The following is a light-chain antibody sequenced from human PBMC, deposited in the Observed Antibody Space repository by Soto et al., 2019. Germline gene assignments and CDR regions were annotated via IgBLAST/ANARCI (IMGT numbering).Light chain of an antibody. CDR3: MSYAGGNRFV. J-gene: IGLJ1*01. CDR2: QVT. Sequence: QSVLTQPPSASGSPGQSVTISCAGTINAVGGYNYVSWYQQHPGKVPQLMIYQVTKRPSGVPDRFSASKSDTTASLTISGLQAEDEGDYYCMSYAGGNRFVFGTGTKVTVL. V-gene: IGLV2-8*01. CDR1: INAVGGYNY.